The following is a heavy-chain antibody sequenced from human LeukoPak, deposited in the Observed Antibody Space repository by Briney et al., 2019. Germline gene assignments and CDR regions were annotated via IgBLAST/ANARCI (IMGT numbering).Heavy chain of an antibody. J-gene: IGHJ4*02. D-gene: IGHD6-13*01. V-gene: IGHV1-69*05. CDR2: IIPIFGTA. Sequence: SVKVSCKASGGTFSSYAISWVRQAPGQGLEWMGGIIPIFGTANYAQKFQGRVTMTTDTSTSTAYMELRSLRSDDTAVYYCARRGNIAAAGSDYWGQGTLVTVSS. CDR1: GGTFSSYA. CDR3: ARRGNIAAAGSDY.